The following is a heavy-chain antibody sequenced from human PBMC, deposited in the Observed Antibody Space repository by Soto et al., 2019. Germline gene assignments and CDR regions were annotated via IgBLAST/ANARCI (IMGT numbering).Heavy chain of an antibody. J-gene: IGHJ4*02. D-gene: IGHD5-18*01. V-gene: IGHV4-59*12. CDR1: GGSISSYY. CDR3: ARDNGYSYGYTLDH. CDR2: IYSSGST. Sequence: SETLSLTCTVSGGSISSYYWSWIRQPPGKGLEWIGYIYSSGSTNYNPSLKSRLTISLDTPKNQFSLKLISVTAADTAVYYCARDNGYSYGYTLDHWGQGTLVTVSS.